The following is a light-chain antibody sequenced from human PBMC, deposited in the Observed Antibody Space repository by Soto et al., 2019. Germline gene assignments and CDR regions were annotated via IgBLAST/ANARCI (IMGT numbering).Light chain of an antibody. CDR2: AVS. Sequence: QSALTQPASVSGSPGQSITISCTGTSSYVGGYNYVSWYQQHPGKAPQLMIYAVSNRPSGVSNRFSGSKSGNTASLTISGLQAEDEADYYCSSYTSSSTRVFGGGTKLTVL. CDR3: SSYTSSSTRV. J-gene: IGLJ2*01. CDR1: SSYVGGYNY. V-gene: IGLV2-14*01.